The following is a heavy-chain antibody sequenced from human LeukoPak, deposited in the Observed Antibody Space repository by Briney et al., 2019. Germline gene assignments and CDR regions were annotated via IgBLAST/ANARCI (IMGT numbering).Heavy chain of an antibody. D-gene: IGHD3-10*01. CDR2: INPNSGGT. V-gene: IGHV1-2*02. Sequence: ASVKVSGKPSGYTFTGYNMHGVRQAPGQGLGGMEWINPNSGGTNYAQKFQGRVTMTRDTSISTAYMELSRLRSDDTAVYYCARTLRHGDSGFDYWGQGTLVTVSS. CDR1: GYTFTGYN. CDR3: ARTLRHGDSGFDY. J-gene: IGHJ4*02.